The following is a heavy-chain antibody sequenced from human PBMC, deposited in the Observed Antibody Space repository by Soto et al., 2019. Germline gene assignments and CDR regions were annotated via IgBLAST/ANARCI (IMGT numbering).Heavy chain of an antibody. J-gene: IGHJ4*02. CDR1: GGSISSYY. D-gene: IGHD3-3*01. Sequence: SETLSLTCTVSGGSISSYYWSWIRQPPGKGLEWIGYIYYSGSTNYNPSLKSRVTISVDTSKNQFSLKLSSVTAADTAVYYCARSGGYYAPFPHWGQGTLVTVSS. CDR2: IYYSGST. V-gene: IGHV4-59*12. CDR3: ARSGGYYAPFPH.